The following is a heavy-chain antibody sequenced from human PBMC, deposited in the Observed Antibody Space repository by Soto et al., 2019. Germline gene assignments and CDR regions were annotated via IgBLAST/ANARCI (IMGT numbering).Heavy chain of an antibody. CDR1: GYTFTSYD. D-gene: IGHD3-10*01. J-gene: IGHJ6*03. CDR2: MNPNSGNT. Sequence: ASVKVSCKASGYTFTSYDINWVRQATGQGLEWMGWMNPNSGNTGYAQKFQGRVTMTRNTSISTAYMELSSLRSEDTAVYYCARAPMTNYYGSGSLGHYYYYYYMDVWGKGTTVTVSS. CDR3: ARAPMTNYYGSGSLGHYYYYYYMDV. V-gene: IGHV1-8*01.